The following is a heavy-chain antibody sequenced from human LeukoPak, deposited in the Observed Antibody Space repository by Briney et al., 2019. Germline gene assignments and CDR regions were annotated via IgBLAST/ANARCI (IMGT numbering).Heavy chain of an antibody. CDR1: GFSFTDYP. V-gene: IGHV3-48*02. CDR2: IRTTAEGAKYA. CDR3: ATDQRYAFDY. Sequence: GGSLRLSCATSGFSFTDYPRNWVRQAPGQGLEWISNIRTTAEGAKYAYYADSVKGRVTISRDDGKNTLYLHMNSLRDDDTAVYYCATDQRYAFDYWGQGVLVTVSS. J-gene: IGHJ4*02. D-gene: IGHD3-9*01.